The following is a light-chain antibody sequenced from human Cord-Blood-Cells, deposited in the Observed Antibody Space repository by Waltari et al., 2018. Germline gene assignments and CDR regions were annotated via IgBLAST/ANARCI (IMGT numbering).Light chain of an antibody. J-gene: IGKJ4*01. CDR1: QDISNY. CDR3: QQYDNLPLT. V-gene: IGKV1-33*01. Sequence: DIQTTQSPSSMSASVGDRVTITCQASQDISNYLNLYQQIPVKVTKLLIYDASKLETGVTSSFSGSGSGTDFTFTISSLQPEDITTYYCQQYDNLPLTFGGGTKVEIK. CDR2: DAS.